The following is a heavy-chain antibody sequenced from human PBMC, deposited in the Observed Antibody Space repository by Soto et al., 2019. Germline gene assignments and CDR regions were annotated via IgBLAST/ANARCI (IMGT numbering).Heavy chain of an antibody. CDR1: GGSFSGYY. J-gene: IGHJ6*02. Sequence: PSETLSLTCAVYGGSFSGYYWSWIRQPPGKGLEWIGEINRSGSTNYNPSLKSRVTISVDTSKNQFSLKLSSVTAADTAVYYCARNGSYYDFWSGYYFGGGMDVWGQGTTVTVSS. CDR2: INRSGST. CDR3: ARNGSYYDFWSGYYFGGGMDV. D-gene: IGHD3-3*01. V-gene: IGHV4-34*01.